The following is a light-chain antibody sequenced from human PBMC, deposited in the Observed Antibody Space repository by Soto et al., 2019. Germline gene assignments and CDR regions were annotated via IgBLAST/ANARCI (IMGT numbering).Light chain of an antibody. Sequence: DIVMTQSPDSLAVSLGERATINCKSSQSVLYSSNNKNYLVWYQQKPGQPPKVLIYWASTRESGVPDRFSGSGSRTDFTLTISSLQAEDVAVYFCQQYYSTPHTFGQGTRLEMK. J-gene: IGKJ5*01. CDR3: QQYYSTPHT. V-gene: IGKV4-1*01. CDR2: WAS. CDR1: QSVLYSSNNKNY.